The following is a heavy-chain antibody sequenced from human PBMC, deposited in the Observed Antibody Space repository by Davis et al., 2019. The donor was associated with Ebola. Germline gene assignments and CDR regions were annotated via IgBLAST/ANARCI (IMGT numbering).Heavy chain of an antibody. Sequence: GESLKISCAASGFTVSSNYMSWVRQAPGKGLEWVSVIYSGGSTYYADSVKGRFTTFRDESNNMLYLDMNSLRVEDTATYFCTRAPSASDGYDSWGQGTLVTVSS. CDR3: TRAPSASDGYDS. J-gene: IGHJ4*02. D-gene: IGHD2-2*03. CDR1: GFTVSSNY. V-gene: IGHV3-53*01. CDR2: IYSGGST.